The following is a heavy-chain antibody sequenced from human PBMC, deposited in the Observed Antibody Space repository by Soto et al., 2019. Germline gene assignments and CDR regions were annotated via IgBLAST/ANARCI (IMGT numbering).Heavy chain of an antibody. J-gene: IGHJ5*02. CDR1: GGTFSSYA. D-gene: IGHD3-22*01. V-gene: IGHV1-69*06. CDR3: AGREDYYDSSDNWFDP. CDR2: IIPIFGTA. Sequence: SVKVSCKASGGTFSSYAISWVRQAPGQGLEWMGGIIPIFGTANYAQKFQGRVTITADKSTSTAYMELSSLRSEDTAVYYCAGREDYYDSSDNWFDPWGQGTRVTSPQ.